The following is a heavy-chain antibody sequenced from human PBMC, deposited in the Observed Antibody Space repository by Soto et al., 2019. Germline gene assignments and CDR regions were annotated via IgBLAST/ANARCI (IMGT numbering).Heavy chain of an antibody. J-gene: IGHJ4*02. CDR3: AKSILGKSWSQPLGDY. V-gene: IGHV1-2*02. D-gene: IGHD6-13*01. Sequence: QVQLVQSGAEVKKPGASVKVSCKASGYTFTGYNMHWVRQAPGQGLEWMGWITPNSGATKYAQKFQGRVTMTRDTTIDTAYMDLSKLTSDDTAVYYCAKSILGKSWSQPLGDYWGQGTLVTVSS. CDR1: GYTFTGYN. CDR2: ITPNSGAT.